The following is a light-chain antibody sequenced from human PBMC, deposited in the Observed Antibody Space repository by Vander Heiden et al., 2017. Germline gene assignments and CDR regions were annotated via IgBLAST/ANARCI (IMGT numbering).Light chain of an antibody. CDR2: DAS. CDR1: QDINNY. CDR3: QQYDNLPALT. J-gene: IGKJ4*01. V-gene: IGKV1-33*01. Sequence: DIQMTQSPSSLSASVGDRVTITCQASQDINNYLNWYQLKPGNAPKLLIYDASNWETGVPSRFSGGGSGTDFTFTISSLQPEDIATYYCQQYDNLPALTFGGGTKVEIK.